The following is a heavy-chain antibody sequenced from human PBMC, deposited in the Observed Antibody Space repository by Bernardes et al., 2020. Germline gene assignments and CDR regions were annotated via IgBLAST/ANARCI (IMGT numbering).Heavy chain of an antibody. J-gene: IGHJ5*02. CDR1: GYTFTSYY. CDR2: INPSGGST. D-gene: IGHD2-2*01. Sequence: ASVKVSCKASGYTFTSYYMHWVRQAPGQGLEWMGIINPSGGSTSYAQKFQGRVTMTRDTSTSTVYMELSSLRSEDTAVYYCAKTRSPASTPKRPIANWFDPWGQGTLVTVSS. V-gene: IGHV1-46*01. CDR3: AKTRSPASTPKRPIANWFDP.